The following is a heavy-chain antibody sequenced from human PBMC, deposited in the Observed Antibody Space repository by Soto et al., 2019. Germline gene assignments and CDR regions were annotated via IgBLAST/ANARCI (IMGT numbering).Heavy chain of an antibody. CDR3: AKAHVMVVAGNTSHY. D-gene: IGHD6-19*01. CDR2: IYHGGTT. J-gene: IGHJ4*01. V-gene: IGHV4-38-2*02. Sequence: SETLSLTCTVSGYSISSGSYWGWIRQPPGKGPEWIASIYHGGTTFYNPSLKSRVTVSVDKSNNQFSLKLRSVTAADTAVYYCAKAHVMVVAGNTSHYWGHGTLVTVSS. CDR1: GYSISSGSY.